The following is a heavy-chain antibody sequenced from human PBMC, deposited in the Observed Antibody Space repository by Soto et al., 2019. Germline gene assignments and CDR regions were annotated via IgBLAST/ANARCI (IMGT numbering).Heavy chain of an antibody. D-gene: IGHD3-3*02. Sequence: SETLSLTCSVTGGSINNYYWSWVRQSAGKGLEWIGRVFTTGTTDYNPSLKGRVTISVDTSKNQFSLSLRSVTAADTAIYYCARDFNSIFDDFADMRWNFDPWGQGTLVTAPQ. CDR2: VFTTGTT. CDR3: ARDFNSIFDDFADMRWNFDP. V-gene: IGHV4-4*07. CDR1: GGSINNYY. J-gene: IGHJ5*02.